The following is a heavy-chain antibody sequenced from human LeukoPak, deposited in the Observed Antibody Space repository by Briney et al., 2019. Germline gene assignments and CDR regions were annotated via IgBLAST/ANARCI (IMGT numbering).Heavy chain of an antibody. CDR2: IKTDGSSA. J-gene: IGHJ4*02. Sequence: PGGSLRLSCAASGFTFSSYWMHWVRQAPGKGLVWVSRIKTDGSSATYADSVKGRFTISRDSAKNSLYLQMNSLRAEDTAVYYCARGVPYDSWSGPHYSDYWGQGTLVTVSS. V-gene: IGHV3-74*01. CDR1: GFTFSSYW. CDR3: ARGVPYDSWSGPHYSDY. D-gene: IGHD3-3*01.